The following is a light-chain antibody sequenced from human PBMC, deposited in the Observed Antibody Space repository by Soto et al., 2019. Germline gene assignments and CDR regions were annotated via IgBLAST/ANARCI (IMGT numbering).Light chain of an antibody. V-gene: IGKV3-15*01. Sequence: DKLMSHSPATLSVSPGERVTLSCSSSQNIHNHMSWFLQKPGQTPRLLIYGASTRATGIPARFSGSGSGTEFTLTISSLQSEDFEVYYYQQYNNWPITFGQGTRLEIK. CDR3: QQYNNWPIT. J-gene: IGKJ5*01. CDR1: QNIHNH. CDR2: GAS.